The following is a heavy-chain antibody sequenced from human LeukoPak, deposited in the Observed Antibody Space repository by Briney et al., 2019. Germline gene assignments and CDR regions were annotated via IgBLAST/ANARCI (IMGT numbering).Heavy chain of an antibody. D-gene: IGHD3-9*01. CDR2: IYYSGST. CDR3: ARHPIELRYFDWAY. Sequence: PSETLSLTCTVSGGSISSSSYYWGWICQPPGKGLEWIGSIYYSGSTYYNPSLKSRVTISVDTSKNQFSLKLSSVTAADTAVYYCARHPIELRYFDWAYWGQGTLVTVSS. V-gene: IGHV4-39*01. CDR1: GGSISSSSYY. J-gene: IGHJ4*02.